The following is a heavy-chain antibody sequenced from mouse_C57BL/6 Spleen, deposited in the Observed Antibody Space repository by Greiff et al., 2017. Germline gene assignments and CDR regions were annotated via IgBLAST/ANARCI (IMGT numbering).Heavy chain of an antibody. J-gene: IGHJ2*01. CDR1: GFTFSSYG. D-gene: IGHD2-4*01. Sequence: EVQLVESGGDLVKPGGSLTLSCAASGFTFSSYGMSWVRQTPDKRLEWVATISSGGSYTYYPDSVKGRFTISRDNAKNTLYLQMSSLKSEDTAMYYCARLGDDYDVNYFDYGGQGTTLTVSS. CDR2: ISSGGSYT. CDR3: ARLGDDYDVNYFDY. V-gene: IGHV5-6*01.